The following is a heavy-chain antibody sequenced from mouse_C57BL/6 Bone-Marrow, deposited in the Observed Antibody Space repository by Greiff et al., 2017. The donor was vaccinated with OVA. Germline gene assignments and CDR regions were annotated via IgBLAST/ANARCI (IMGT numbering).Heavy chain of an antibody. V-gene: IGHV14-4*01. CDR3: TTGVSKYYFDY. Sequence: EVQLQQSGAELVRPGASVKLSCTASGFNIKDDYMHWVKQRPEQGLEWIGWIDPENGDTEYASKFQGKATITADTSSNTAYLQLSSLTSEDTAVYYCTTGVSKYYFDYWGQGTTLTVSS. CDR2: IDPENGDT. J-gene: IGHJ2*01. CDR1: GFNIKDDY.